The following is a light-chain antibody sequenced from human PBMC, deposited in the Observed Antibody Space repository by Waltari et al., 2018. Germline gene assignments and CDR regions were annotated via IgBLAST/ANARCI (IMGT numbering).Light chain of an antibody. CDR1: QTIGLS. V-gene: IGKV3-15*01. CDR2: HAS. Sequence: LSVSPGERAPISCRTSQTIGLSLAWYQQKPGQAPRLLIYHASTRATGIPARFSGSGSESEFTLTISSLQSEDVAVYYCQQYNRWPPGTFGQGTRVEI. CDR3: QQYNRWPPGT. J-gene: IGKJ1*01.